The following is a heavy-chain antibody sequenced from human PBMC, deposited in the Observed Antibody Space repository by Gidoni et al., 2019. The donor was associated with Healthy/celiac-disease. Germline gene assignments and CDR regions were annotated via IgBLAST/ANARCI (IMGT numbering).Heavy chain of an antibody. J-gene: IGHJ5*02. CDR3: AKSAVVTPRNWFDP. D-gene: IGHD2-21*02. CDR2: ISGRGGST. CDR1: GFTFSSYA. V-gene: IGHV3-23*01. Sequence: EVQLLESGGGLVQPGGSLRLSGAASGFTFSSYAMSWVRQAPGKGLEWVAAISGRGGSTYYADSVKGRFTISRDNSKNTLYLQMNSLRAEDTAVYYCAKSAVVTPRNWFDPWGQGTLVTVSS.